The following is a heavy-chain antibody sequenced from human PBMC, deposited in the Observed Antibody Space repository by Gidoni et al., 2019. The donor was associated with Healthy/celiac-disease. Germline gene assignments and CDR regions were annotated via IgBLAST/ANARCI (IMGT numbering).Heavy chain of an antibody. J-gene: IGHJ3*02. V-gene: IGHV3-11*01. CDR3: ARCPPRVFDI. CDR1: GFTFMDYY. Sequence: QVQRVDSGGGWVKPGGSLGPSCAPPGFTFMDYYMSWIRQAPGKGLEWVSYISSSGSTIYYADSVKGRFTISRDNAKNSLYLQMNSLRAEDTAVYYCARCPPRVFDIWGQGTMVTVSS. CDR2: ISSSGSTI.